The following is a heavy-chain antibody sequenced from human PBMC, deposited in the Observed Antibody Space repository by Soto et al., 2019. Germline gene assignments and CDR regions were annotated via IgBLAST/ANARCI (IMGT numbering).Heavy chain of an antibody. CDR3: TGETYYFDY. V-gene: IGHV3-23*01. D-gene: IGHD3-10*01. Sequence: EVQLLESGGGLVQPGESLRLSCAVSGFTFSNFAMGWVRQTPGKGLEWVSGMSASGDSTYYVDSVTGRFTISRDNSKDMVYLQMNSLQAEDTALYSCTGETYYFDYWGKGTLVTVSS. CDR1: GFTFSNFA. J-gene: IGHJ4*02. CDR2: MSASGDST.